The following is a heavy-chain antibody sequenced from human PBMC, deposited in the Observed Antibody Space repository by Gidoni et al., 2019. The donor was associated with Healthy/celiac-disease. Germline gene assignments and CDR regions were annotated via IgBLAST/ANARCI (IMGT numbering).Heavy chain of an antibody. V-gene: IGHV3-23*04. J-gene: IGHJ3*02. D-gene: IGHD3-22*01. CDR2: ISGSGGST. Sequence: EVQLVESGGGLVQPGGSLRPSCAASGFTFSSYAMSWFRQAPGKGLEWVSAISGSGGSTYYADSVKGRFTISRDNSKNTLYLQMNSLRAEDTAVYYCAKDPFYYYDSSGYSNDAFDIWGQGTMVTVSS. CDR1: GFTFSSYA. CDR3: AKDPFYYYDSSGYSNDAFDI.